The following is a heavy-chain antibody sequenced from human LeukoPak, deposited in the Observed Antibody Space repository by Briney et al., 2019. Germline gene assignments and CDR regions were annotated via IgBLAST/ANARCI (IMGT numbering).Heavy chain of an antibody. V-gene: IGHV3-23*01. CDR2: ISGSGGST. CDR1: GFTFSSYA. CDR3: AKSLNLWFGERSFRGEFDY. J-gene: IGHJ4*02. D-gene: IGHD3-10*01. Sequence: GESLRLSCAASGFTFSSYAMSWVRQAPGKGLEWVSAISGSGGSTYYADSVKGRFTISRDNSKNTLYLQMNSLRAEDTAVYYCAKSLNLWFGERSFRGEFDYWGQGTLVTVSS.